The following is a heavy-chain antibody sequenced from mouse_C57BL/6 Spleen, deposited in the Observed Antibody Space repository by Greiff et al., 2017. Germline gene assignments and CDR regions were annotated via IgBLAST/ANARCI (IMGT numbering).Heavy chain of an antibody. V-gene: IGHV5-9-1*02. CDR3: TRGYYGYDDWYFDV. D-gene: IGHD2-2*01. Sequence: EVQVVESGEGLVKPGGSLKLSCAASGFTFSSYAMSWVRQTPEKRLEWVAYISSGGDYIYYADTVKGRFTISRDNARNTLYLQMSSLKSEDTAMYYCTRGYYGYDDWYFDVWGTGTTVTVSS. CDR1: GFTFSSYA. J-gene: IGHJ1*03. CDR2: ISSGGDYI.